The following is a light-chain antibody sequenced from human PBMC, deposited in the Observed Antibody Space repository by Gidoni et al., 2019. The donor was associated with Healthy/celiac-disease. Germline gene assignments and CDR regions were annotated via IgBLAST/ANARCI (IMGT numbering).Light chain of an antibody. Sequence: QSALPQPDSVSGSPGQSITISCTGTSSDVGGYNYVSCDQQHPGKAPKLMIYEVSNRPSGVSNRFSGSKSGNTASLTISGLQAEDEADYYCSSYTSSSTLSFGGGTKLTVL. CDR1: SSDVGGYNY. V-gene: IGLV2-14*01. CDR3: SSYTSSSTLS. J-gene: IGLJ2*01. CDR2: EVS.